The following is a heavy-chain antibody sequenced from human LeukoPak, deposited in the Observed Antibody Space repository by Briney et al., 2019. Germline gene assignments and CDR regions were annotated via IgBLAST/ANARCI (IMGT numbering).Heavy chain of an antibody. V-gene: IGHV3-23*01. CDR3: AKDRAGYGSGTFDY. J-gene: IGHJ4*02. Sequence: GGSLRLSCAASGFTFSSYVMSWVRQAPRKGLEWVSGISGSGVSTYYADTVKGRFTISRDNSKNTLYLQMNSPRAEDTAVYYCAKDRAGYGSGTFDYWGQGTLVTVSS. CDR1: GFTFSSYV. D-gene: IGHD3-10*01. CDR2: ISGSGVST.